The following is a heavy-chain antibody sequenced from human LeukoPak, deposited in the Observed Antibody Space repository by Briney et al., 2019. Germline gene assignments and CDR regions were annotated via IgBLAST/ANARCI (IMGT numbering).Heavy chain of an antibody. V-gene: IGHV1-69*13. Sequence: SVKVSCKASGGTFISYAISWVRQAPGQGLEWMGGIIPIFGTANYAQKFQGRVTITADESTSTAYMELSSLRSEDTAVYYCAREMVRGVTLFDYWGQGTLVTVSS. CDR3: AREMVRGVTLFDY. CDR2: IIPIFGTA. CDR1: GGTFISYA. D-gene: IGHD3-10*01. J-gene: IGHJ4*02.